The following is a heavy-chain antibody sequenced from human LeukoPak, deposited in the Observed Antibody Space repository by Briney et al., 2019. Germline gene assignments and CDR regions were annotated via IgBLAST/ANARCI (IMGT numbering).Heavy chain of an antibody. D-gene: IGHD6-13*01. V-gene: IGHV3-23*01. CDR3: AKDGAADYYYYYMDV. J-gene: IGHJ6*03. Sequence: GGSLRLSCAASGFTFSTYAMSWVRQAPGRGLEWVSGISGSGGTTYYADSVKGRFTISRDNSKNTLYLQMNSLRAEDTAVYYCAKDGAADYYYYYMDVWGKGTTVTVSS. CDR2: ISGSGGTT. CDR1: GFTFSTYA.